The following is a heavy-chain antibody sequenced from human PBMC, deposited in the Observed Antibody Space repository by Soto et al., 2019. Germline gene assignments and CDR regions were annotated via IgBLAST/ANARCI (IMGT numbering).Heavy chain of an antibody. J-gene: IGHJ4*02. Sequence: EVQRVESGGGLVEPWGSLRLSCAASGVTVSSNYMSWVRQPPGKGLEWVSGIYSGGRTYYADSVKGRCTIVSDNSKNTLYLQMTSLRAEDTAVYYCARLGYNYGGGYFHYWGQGTLVTVSS. CDR1: GVTVSSNY. CDR2: IYSGGRT. V-gene: IGHV3-66*04. D-gene: IGHD5-18*01. CDR3: ARLGYNYGGGYFHY.